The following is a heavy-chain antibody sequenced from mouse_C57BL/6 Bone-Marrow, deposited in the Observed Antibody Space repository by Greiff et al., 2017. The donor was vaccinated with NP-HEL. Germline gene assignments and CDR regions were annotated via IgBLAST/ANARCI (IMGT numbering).Heavy chain of an antibody. CDR3: TREGDYDEGYYFDY. V-gene: IGHV1-15*01. CDR2: IDPETGGT. J-gene: IGHJ2*01. CDR1: GYTFTDYE. D-gene: IGHD2-4*01. Sequence: QVQLQQSGAELVRPGASVTLSCKASGYTFTDYEMHWVKQTPVHGLEWIGAIDPETGGTAYNQKFKGKAILTADKSSSTAYMELRSLTSEDSAVYYCTREGDYDEGYYFDYWGQGTTLTVSS.